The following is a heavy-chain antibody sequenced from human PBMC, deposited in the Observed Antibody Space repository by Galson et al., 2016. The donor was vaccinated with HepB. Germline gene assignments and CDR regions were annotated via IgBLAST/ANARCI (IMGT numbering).Heavy chain of an antibody. D-gene: IGHD1-1*01. CDR1: GFTFSDHY. V-gene: IGHV3-11*01. CDR3: ARGQNWNDGAFDI. Sequence: SLRLSCAASGFTFSDHYMSWIRQAPGKELEWVSYIDSTTNSIHYADSVKGRFTISRDNARNSLFLQMNSLRAEDTALYYCARGQNWNDGAFDIWGHGTLVTVSS. J-gene: IGHJ3*02. CDR2: IDSTTNSI.